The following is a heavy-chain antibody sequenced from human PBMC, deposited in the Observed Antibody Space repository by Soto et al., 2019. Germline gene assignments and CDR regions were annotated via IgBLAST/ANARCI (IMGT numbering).Heavy chain of an antibody. CDR2: ISGSGGTP. CDR1: GFTFSSSA. CDR3: AMGLAAAGPLEY. J-gene: IGHJ4*02. Sequence: WGSRRLSCAASGFTFSSSAMSWVRQDPGRGLEWVSAISGSGGTPYYADSVKGRFTISRDNSRNTLYLVLNSLRAEDTAVYYCAMGLAAAGPLEYWGKGNMVSVSA. V-gene: IGHV3-23*01. D-gene: IGHD6-13*01.